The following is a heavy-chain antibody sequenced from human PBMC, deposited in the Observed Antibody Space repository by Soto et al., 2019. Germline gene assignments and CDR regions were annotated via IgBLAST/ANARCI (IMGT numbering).Heavy chain of an antibody. V-gene: IGHV1-69*12. Sequence: QVQLVQSGAEVKKPGSSVKVSCKASGGTFSSYAISWVRQAPGQGLEWMGGIIPIFGTANYAQKFQGRVTITADXXTXTXXMELSSRRSEDTAVYYCARSDGTAMVYYYYYGMDVWGQGTTVTASS. CDR2: IIPIFGTA. CDR3: ARSDGTAMVYYYYYGMDV. CDR1: GGTFSSYA. D-gene: IGHD5-18*01. J-gene: IGHJ6*02.